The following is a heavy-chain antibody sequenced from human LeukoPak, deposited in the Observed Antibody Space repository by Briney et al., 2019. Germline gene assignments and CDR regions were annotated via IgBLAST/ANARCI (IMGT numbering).Heavy chain of an antibody. CDR2: IYYSGST. D-gene: IGHD5-12*01. J-gene: IGHJ4*02. CDR1: GVSISTGTYY. V-gene: IGHV4-31*03. CDR3: ARGSGHASQL. Sequence: SQTLSLTCTVSGVSISTGTYYWIWLRQHPGKGLEWIGYIYYSGSTYYNPSLKSRPIMSVDTSKNQFSLRLTSMTAADTAVYYCARGSGHASQLWGQGTLVTVSS.